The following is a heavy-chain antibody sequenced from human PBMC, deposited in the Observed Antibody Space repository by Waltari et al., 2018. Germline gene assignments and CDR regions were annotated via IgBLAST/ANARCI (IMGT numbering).Heavy chain of an antibody. CDR1: GFTFSSYS. J-gene: IGHJ4*02. Sequence: EVQLVESGGGLVKPGGSLRLSCAASGFTFSSYSMNWVRQAPGKGREWVSSISSSSSYIYYADSVKGRFTIARDNAKNSLYLQTNSLRAEDTAVYYCARGQQLADYWGQGTLVTVSS. V-gene: IGHV3-21*01. D-gene: IGHD6-13*01. CDR2: ISSSSSYI. CDR3: ARGQQLADY.